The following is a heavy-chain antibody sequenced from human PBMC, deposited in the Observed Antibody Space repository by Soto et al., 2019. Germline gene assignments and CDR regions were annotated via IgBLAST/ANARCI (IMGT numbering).Heavy chain of an antibody. D-gene: IGHD3-3*01. CDR3: AKDRRDYDFWSGYYYYGMDV. CDR1: GFLLRSYG. Sequence: GGCLRRSGAVSGFLLRSYGMYWVRQAPGKGLECVGVISYDGSSKYYADSVKGRFTISRDNPKNMLYLQMNNLRADDTAVYYCAKDRRDYDFWSGYYYYGMDVWGQGTTVTVSS. J-gene: IGHJ6*02. CDR2: ISYDGSSK. V-gene: IGHV3-30*18.